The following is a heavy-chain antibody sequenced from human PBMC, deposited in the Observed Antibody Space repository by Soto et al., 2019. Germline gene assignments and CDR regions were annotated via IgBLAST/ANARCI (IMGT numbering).Heavy chain of an antibody. CDR3: ARRYSSGFDF. J-gene: IGHJ4*02. V-gene: IGHV4-59*08. CDR2: IYYSGST. CDR1: GGSISSYD. D-gene: IGHD6-19*01. Sequence: SETLSLTCTVAGGSISSYDWSWIRQHPGKGLEWIGYIYYSGSTNYNPSLKSRVTISVDTSKNQFSLKLSSVTAADTAVYYCARRYSSGFDFWGQGTLVTVSS.